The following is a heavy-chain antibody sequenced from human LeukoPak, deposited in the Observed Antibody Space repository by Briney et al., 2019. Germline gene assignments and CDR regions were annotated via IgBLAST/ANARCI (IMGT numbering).Heavy chain of an antibody. CDR1: GFTFSNYA. J-gene: IGHJ4*02. D-gene: IGHD6-13*01. CDR3: AKESMYSSSWYPIYDY. Sequence: TGGSLRLSCAASGFTFSNYAMSWVRQAPGKGLEWVSAISGSDDSTYYADSVKGRFTISRDNFKNTLYLQMNSLRAEDTAVYYCAKESMYSSSWYPIYDYWGQGTLVTVSS. V-gene: IGHV3-23*01. CDR2: ISGSDDST.